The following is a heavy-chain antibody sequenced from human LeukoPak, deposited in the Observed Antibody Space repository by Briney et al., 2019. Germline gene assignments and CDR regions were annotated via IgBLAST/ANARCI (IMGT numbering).Heavy chain of an antibody. CDR3: AREFRGSGSYRWFDP. Sequence: GASVKVSCKASGGTFSSYAISWVRQAPGQGLEWMGGLIPIFGTANYAQKFQGRVTITADESTSTAYMELSSLRSEDTAVYYCAREFRGSGSYRWFDPWGQGTLVTVSS. J-gene: IGHJ5*02. CDR1: GGTFSSYA. V-gene: IGHV1-69*13. CDR2: LIPIFGTA. D-gene: IGHD3-10*01.